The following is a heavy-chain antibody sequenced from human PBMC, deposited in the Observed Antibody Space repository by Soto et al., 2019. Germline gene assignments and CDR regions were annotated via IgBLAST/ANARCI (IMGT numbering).Heavy chain of an antibody. CDR3: ARGSNQDY. Sequence: EVQLVESGGDLVQPGGALRLSCLASGFTFNPYWMSWVRQAPGRGLQWVATINNDGSEKYYADSVKGRFTISRDNARDSLYLQLTSLRAEDTAIYYCARGSNQDYWGQGTLVAVSS. CDR2: INNDGSEK. J-gene: IGHJ4*02. CDR1: GFTFNPYW. D-gene: IGHD2-8*01. V-gene: IGHV3-7*03.